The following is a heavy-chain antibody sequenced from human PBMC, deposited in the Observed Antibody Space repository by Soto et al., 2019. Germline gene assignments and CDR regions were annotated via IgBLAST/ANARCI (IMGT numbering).Heavy chain of an antibody. CDR2: ISYDGSNK. J-gene: IGHJ4*02. V-gene: IGHV3-30*18. CDR3: AKDSAVYGSGSYANY. D-gene: IGHD3-10*01. CDR1: GFTFSSYG. Sequence: GGSLRLSCAASGFTFSSYGMHWVRQAPGKGLEWVAVISYDGSNKYYADSVKGRFTISRDNSKNTLYLQMNSLRAEDTAVYYCAKDSAVYGSGSYANYWGQGTLVTVSS.